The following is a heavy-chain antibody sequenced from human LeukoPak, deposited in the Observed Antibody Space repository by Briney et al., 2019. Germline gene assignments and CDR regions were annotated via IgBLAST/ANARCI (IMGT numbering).Heavy chain of an antibody. D-gene: IGHD3-16*02. CDR1: GGSIGTYY. CDR2: IYVTGST. CDR3: AIHIGGGIEDMDV. Sequence: SETLSLTCTVSGGSIGTYYWSWIRQSPGKGLEWIGYIYVTGSTRYNPYLQRRVTISVDTSRNQFFLKMSSLTAADTAVYYCAIHIGGGIEDMDVWGKGTKVTVSS. J-gene: IGHJ6*03. V-gene: IGHV4-59*08.